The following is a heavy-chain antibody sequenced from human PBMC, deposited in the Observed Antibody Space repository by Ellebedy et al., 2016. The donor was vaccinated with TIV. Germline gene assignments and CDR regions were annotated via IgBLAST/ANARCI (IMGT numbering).Heavy chain of an antibody. D-gene: IGHD6-19*01. Sequence: GESLKISCSASGFTFSDYWMSWVRQAPGKGLEWVANINQDGSGKYYVDSVKGRFTISRDNAKNSLYLQMNSLRAEDTAVYYCARDHVSGWALGFWGQGTLVTVSS. CDR1: GFTFSDYW. CDR3: ARDHVSGWALGF. V-gene: IGHV3-7*01. CDR2: INQDGSGK. J-gene: IGHJ4*02.